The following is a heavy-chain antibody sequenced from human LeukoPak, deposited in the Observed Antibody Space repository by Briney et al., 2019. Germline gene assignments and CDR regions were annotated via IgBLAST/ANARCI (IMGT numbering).Heavy chain of an antibody. J-gene: IGHJ2*01. CDR2: IYHSGST. Sequence: PSETLSLTCAVSGGSISSSGYSWTWIRQPPGQGLEWIGYIYHSGSTYYNPSLKSRVTISVDRSKKQFSLKLSSVTAADTAVYYCARGNWYFDLWGRGTLVTVSS. CDR1: GGSISSSGYS. CDR3: ARGNWYFDL. V-gene: IGHV4-30-2*01.